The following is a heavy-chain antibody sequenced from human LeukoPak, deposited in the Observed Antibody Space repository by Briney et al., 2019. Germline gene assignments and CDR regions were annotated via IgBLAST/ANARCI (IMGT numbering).Heavy chain of an antibody. D-gene: IGHD1-26*01. J-gene: IGHJ3*02. V-gene: IGHV3-21*01. Sequence: GGSLRLSCAASGFTFSSYSMNWVRQAPGKGLEWVSSISSSSSYIYYADSVKGRFTISRDNAKNSLYLQMNSLRAEDTAVYYCASPGSYYDKGAFDIWGQGTMVTVSS. CDR1: GFTFSSYS. CDR2: ISSSSSYI. CDR3: ASPGSYYDKGAFDI.